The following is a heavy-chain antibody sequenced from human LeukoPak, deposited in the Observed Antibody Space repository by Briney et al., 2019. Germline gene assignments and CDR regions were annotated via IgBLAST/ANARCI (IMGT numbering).Heavy chain of an antibody. V-gene: IGHV3-30-3*01. D-gene: IGHD6-13*01. CDR2: ISYDGSNK. CDR3: ARGSSWYIDYYYGMDV. J-gene: IGHJ6*02. Sequence: PGRSLRLSCAASGFTFSSYAMHWVRQAPGKGLEWVAVISYDGSNKYYADSVKGRFTISRDNSKNTLYLQMNSLRAEDTAVYYCARGSSWYIDYYYGMDVWGQGTTVTVSS. CDR1: GFTFSSYA.